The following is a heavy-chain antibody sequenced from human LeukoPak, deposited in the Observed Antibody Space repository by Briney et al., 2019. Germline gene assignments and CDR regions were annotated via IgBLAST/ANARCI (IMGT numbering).Heavy chain of an antibody. V-gene: IGHV1-18*01. D-gene: IGHD3-16*01. CDR2: ISAYNGNT. CDR1: GYTFTSYG. J-gene: IGHJ4*02. Sequence: ASVKVSCTASGYTFTSYGISCVRQAPGQGRECMLWISAYNGNTNYAQKLQGRVTMTTDTSTSTAYVELRSLRSDDTAVYYCARDRGTAHQKPGPPSHWGQGTLVTVSS. CDR3: ARDRGTAHQKPGPPSH.